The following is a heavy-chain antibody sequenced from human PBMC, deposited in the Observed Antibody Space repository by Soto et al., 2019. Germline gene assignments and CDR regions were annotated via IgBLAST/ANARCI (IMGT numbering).Heavy chain of an antibody. CDR1: GFTFSSYW. Sequence: GGSLRLSCAASGFTFSSYWMHWVRQAPGKGLVWVSRINSDGSSTSYADSVKGRFTISRDNAKNTLYLQMNSLRAEDTAVYYCARDRSFSDVLMVEDTYYYYGMDVWGQGTTVTVSS. V-gene: IGHV3-74*01. CDR3: ARDRSFSDVLMVEDTYYYYGMDV. J-gene: IGHJ6*02. D-gene: IGHD2-8*01. CDR2: INSDGSST.